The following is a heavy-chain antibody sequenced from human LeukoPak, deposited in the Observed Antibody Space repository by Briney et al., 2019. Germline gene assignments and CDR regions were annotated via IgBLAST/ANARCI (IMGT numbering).Heavy chain of an antibody. CDR1: GYSFTSYW. Sequence: GESLKISCKGSGYSFTSYWIGWVRQMPGKGLEWMGIIYPGDSDTRYSPSFQGQVTISADKSISTAHLQWSSLKASDTAMYYCASTPVYYYDSSGVVGAFDIWGQGTMVTVSS. J-gene: IGHJ3*02. V-gene: IGHV5-51*01. CDR2: IYPGDSDT. D-gene: IGHD3-22*01. CDR3: ASTPVYYYDSSGVVGAFDI.